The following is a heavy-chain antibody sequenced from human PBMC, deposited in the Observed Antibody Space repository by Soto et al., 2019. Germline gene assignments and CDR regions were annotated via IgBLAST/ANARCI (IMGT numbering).Heavy chain of an antibody. Sequence: QVQLVESGGGVVQPGRSLRLSCAASGFTFSSYGMHWVRQAPGKGLEWVAVISYDGSNKYYADSVKGRFTISRDNSKNTLYLQMNSLRAEDTAVYYCAKDITMVRGVIITGLDYWGLGTLVTVSS. V-gene: IGHV3-30*18. D-gene: IGHD3-10*01. CDR2: ISYDGSNK. CDR1: GFTFSSYG. J-gene: IGHJ4*02. CDR3: AKDITMVRGVIITGLDY.